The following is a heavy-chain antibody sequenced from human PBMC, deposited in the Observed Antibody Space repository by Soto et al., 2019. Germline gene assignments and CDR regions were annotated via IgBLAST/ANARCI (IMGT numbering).Heavy chain of an antibody. CDR3: VRGFCTNIVCYKFDY. V-gene: IGHV2-5*02. D-gene: IGHD2-8*01. CDR1: GFSLNPTGVG. Sequence: QITLKESGATLVKPTQTLTLTCSFSGFSLNPTGVGVGWIRQPPGKALEWLTLIFWDDDKEYSPSLKGRHTITKGTSKNQVVLTMTKLDPVDTATYYCVRGFCTNIVCYKFDYWGQGTLVTVSS. CDR2: IFWDDDK. J-gene: IGHJ4*02.